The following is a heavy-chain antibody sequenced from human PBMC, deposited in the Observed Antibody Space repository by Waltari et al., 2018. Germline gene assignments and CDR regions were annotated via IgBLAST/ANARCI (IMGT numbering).Heavy chain of an antibody. CDR1: GFTHSNAR. Sequence: EVQLVESGGGLVKPGGSRRLSCAASGFTHSNARMSWDRQAPGKGMEWVGRIKSKTAGGTTDYAAPVKGRFTISRDDSKNTLYLQMNSLKTADTAVYYCTTGWELLMDYWGQGTLVTVSS. CDR2: IKSKTAGGTT. CDR3: TTGWELLMDY. V-gene: IGHV3-15*01. D-gene: IGHD1-26*01. J-gene: IGHJ4*02.